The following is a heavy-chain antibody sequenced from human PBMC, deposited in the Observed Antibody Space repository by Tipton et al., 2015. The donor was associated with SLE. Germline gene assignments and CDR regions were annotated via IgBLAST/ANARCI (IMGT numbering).Heavy chain of an antibody. V-gene: IGHV4-59*01. J-gene: IGHJ4*02. CDR3: ARAEYSSGWFNY. D-gene: IGHD6-19*01. CDR1: GGSISSYY. Sequence: TLSLTCTVSGGSISSYYWSWIRQPPGKGLEWIGYIYHSGRTNYNPSLKSRVTISLDTAKNQFSLKLNSVTAADTAVFYCARAEYSSGWFNYWGRGTLLFVSS. CDR2: IYHSGRT.